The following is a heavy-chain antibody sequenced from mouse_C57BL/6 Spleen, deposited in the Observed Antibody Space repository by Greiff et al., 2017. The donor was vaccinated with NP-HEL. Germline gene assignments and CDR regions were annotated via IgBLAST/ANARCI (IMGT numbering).Heavy chain of an antibody. D-gene: IGHD1-1*01. V-gene: IGHV1-50*01. J-gene: IGHJ3*01. CDR2: IDPSDSYT. Sequence: QVQLQQPGAELVKPGASVKLSCKASGYTFTSYWMQWVKQRPGQGLEWIGEIDPSDSYTNYNQKFKGKATLTVDTSSSTAYMQLSSLTSEDSAVYYCARLIYYYGSRAWCAYWGQGTLVTVSA. CDR3: ARLIYYYGSRAWCAY. CDR1: GYTFTSYW.